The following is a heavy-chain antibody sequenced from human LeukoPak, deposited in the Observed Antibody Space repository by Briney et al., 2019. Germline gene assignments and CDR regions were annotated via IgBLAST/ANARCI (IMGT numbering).Heavy chain of an antibody. CDR3: AKDLHYNDGKWEFDP. CDR2: IIGSGAA. Sequence: GGSLRLSCAASGFIITTYAMAWVRQAPGKGLEWVAGIIGSGAAFYSDSVKGRFTISKDNSKKMVYLQMNSLRVEDTATYYCAKDLHYNDGKWEFDPWGQGTLVTVSS. D-gene: IGHD5-24*01. J-gene: IGHJ5*02. CDR1: GFIITTYA. V-gene: IGHV3-23*01.